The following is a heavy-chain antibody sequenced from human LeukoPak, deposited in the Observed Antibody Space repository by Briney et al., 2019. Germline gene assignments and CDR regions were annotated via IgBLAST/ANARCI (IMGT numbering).Heavy chain of an antibody. CDR3: ARGNFRYCSGGSCHNWYDP. CDR2: INHSGST. Sequence: PGGSLSLSCAASGFTFSNYGMSWIRQPPGKGLEWIGEINHSGSTNYNPSLKSRVTISVDTSKNQFSLKLSSVTAADTAVYYCARGNFRYCSGGSCHNWYDPWGQGTLVTVSS. CDR1: GFTFSNYG. D-gene: IGHD2-15*01. V-gene: IGHV4-34*01. J-gene: IGHJ5*02.